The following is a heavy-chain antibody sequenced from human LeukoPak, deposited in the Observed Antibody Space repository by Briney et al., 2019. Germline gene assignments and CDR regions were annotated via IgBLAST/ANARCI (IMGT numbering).Heavy chain of an antibody. V-gene: IGHV5-51*01. CDR2: IYPTDSDT. J-gene: IGHJ4*02. D-gene: IGHD4-17*01. CDR3: ARQGPYGHYDY. CDR1: GYNFTSYW. Sequence: GESLKISCKGSGYNFTSYWIGWVRQMPGKGLEWMGIIYPTDSDTRYSPSFQGQVTILADKSITTAYLQWSSLKASDTAMYYCARQGPYGHYDYWGQGTLVTVSS.